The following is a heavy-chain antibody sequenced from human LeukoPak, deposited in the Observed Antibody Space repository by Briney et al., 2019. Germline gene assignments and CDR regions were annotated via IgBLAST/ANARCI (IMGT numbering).Heavy chain of an antibody. CDR2: IIPIFGTA. J-gene: IGHJ4*02. CDR1: GGTFSSYA. Sequence: GASVKVSRKASGGTFSSYAISWVRQAPAQGLEWMGGIIPIFGTANYAQKFQGRVTITADESTSTAYMELSSLRSEDTAVYYCARAGVAAAGTLDYWGQGTLVTVSS. D-gene: IGHD6-13*01. V-gene: IGHV1-69*13. CDR3: ARAGVAAAGTLDY.